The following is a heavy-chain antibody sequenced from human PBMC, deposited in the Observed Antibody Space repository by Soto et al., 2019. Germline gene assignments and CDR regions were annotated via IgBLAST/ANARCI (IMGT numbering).Heavy chain of an antibody. CDR2: INAGIGNT. Sequence: ASVKVSCKASGYTFTSYAMHWVRQAPGQRLEWMGWINAGIGNTNYAQKFQGRVTITRDESTSTAYMELSSLRSEDTAVYYCSLGCSGGSCYSGAPDYWGQGTLVTVSS. J-gene: IGHJ4*02. CDR1: GYTFTSYA. V-gene: IGHV1-3*01. CDR3: SLGCSGGSCYSGAPDY. D-gene: IGHD2-15*01.